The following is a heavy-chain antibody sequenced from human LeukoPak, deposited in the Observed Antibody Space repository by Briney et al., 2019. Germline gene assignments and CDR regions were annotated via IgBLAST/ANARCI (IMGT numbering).Heavy chain of an antibody. D-gene: IGHD1-1*01. V-gene: IGHV1-8*01. J-gene: IGHJ5*02. CDR2: MNPHSGSA. Sequence: ASVKVSCKASGYTFTSNDINWVRQAAGQGLEWMGWMNPHSGSAGYAQKFQGRVTMTRDTSISTVYMELSRLTSDDTAVYYCARIPQRDPHNWFDPWGQGTLVTVSS. CDR1: GYTFTSND. CDR3: ARIPQRDPHNWFDP.